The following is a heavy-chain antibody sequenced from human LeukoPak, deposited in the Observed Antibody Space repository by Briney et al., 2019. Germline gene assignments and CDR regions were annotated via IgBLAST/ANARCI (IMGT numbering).Heavy chain of an antibody. CDR3: ARGSSSGLIFFDY. V-gene: IGHV3-13*01. D-gene: IGHD6-6*01. CDR2: IGTAGDT. CDR1: GFTFSSYD. J-gene: IGHJ4*02. Sequence: PGGSLRLSCAASGFTFSSYDVHWVRQATGKGLEWVSAIGTAGDTYYPGSVKGRFTISRENAKNSLYLQMNSLRAGDTAVYYCARGSSSGLIFFDYWGQGTLVTVSS.